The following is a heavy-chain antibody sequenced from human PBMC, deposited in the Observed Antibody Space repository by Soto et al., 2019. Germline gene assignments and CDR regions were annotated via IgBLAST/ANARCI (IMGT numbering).Heavy chain of an antibody. CDR2: INHSGST. D-gene: IGHD6-19*01. CDR1: GGSFSGYY. J-gene: IGHJ4*02. Sequence: PSETLSLTCAVYGGSFSGYYWSWIRQPPGKGLEWIGEINHSGSTNYNPSLKSRVTLSLDTSKNQFSLKLSSVTAADTAVYYCARGWSVAGCDYWGQGTLVTVSS. CDR3: ARGWSVAGCDY. V-gene: IGHV4-34*01.